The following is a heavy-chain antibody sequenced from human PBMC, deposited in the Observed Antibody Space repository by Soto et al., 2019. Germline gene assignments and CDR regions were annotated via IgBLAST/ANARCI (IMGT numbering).Heavy chain of an antibody. D-gene: IGHD3-3*01. Sequence: GKGLEWIGESNHSGSTHYDPSLKSRLTISVDPPKNPFSLKLSSVPAADTAVYYCASLGLRFLEWKHSLHSCGHGPPVSASS. CDR3: ASLGLRFLEWKHSLHS. V-gene: IGHV4-34*01. CDR2: SNHSGST. J-gene: IGHJ5*01.